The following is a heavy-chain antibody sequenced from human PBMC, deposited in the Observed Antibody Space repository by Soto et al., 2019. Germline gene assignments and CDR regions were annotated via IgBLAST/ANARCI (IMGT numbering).Heavy chain of an antibody. V-gene: IGHV3-23*01. J-gene: IGHJ6*02. Sequence: EVQLLESGGGLVQPGGSLRLSCAASGFTCSSYAMSWVLQASGKGLAWVLTISGSGGSTYYADSVKGRFTSSRDHSKHPLYLQVNSLRAENTAVYYCARVWERSVTTRNYYYGMDVWGRGTKVTVSS. CDR1: GFTCSSYA. CDR2: ISGSGGST. CDR3: ARVWERSVTTRNYYYGMDV. D-gene: IGHD4-17*01.